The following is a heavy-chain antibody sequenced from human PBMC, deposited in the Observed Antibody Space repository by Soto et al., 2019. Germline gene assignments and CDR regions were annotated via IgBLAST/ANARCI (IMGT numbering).Heavy chain of an antibody. V-gene: IGHV3-20*04. CDR1: GFTFDDYG. CDR2: INWNGGST. D-gene: IGHD6-19*01. Sequence: GGSLRLSCAASGFTFDDYGMSWVRQAPGKGLEWVSGINWNGGSTGYADSVKGRFTISRDNAKNSLYLQMNSLRVEDTALYYCARGRVAETYYYYGMDVWGQGTTVTVSS. J-gene: IGHJ6*02. CDR3: ARGRVAETYYYYGMDV.